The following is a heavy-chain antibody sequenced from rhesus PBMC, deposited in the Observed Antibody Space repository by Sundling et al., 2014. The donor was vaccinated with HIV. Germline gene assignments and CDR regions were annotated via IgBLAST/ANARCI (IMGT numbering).Heavy chain of an antibody. D-gene: IGHD4-29*01. Sequence: QVHLVQSGDGVKQPGASVKVSCKASGYAFSDYAMNWVRQAQEERFEWVAGSPPTLGGQHMPQGFKERFTFSMDISISTAYLEISSLKPEDTAIYYCVRWSAVTTGLDYWGQGVPVTVSS. CDR2: SPPTLGG. CDR1: GYAFSDYA. CDR3: VRWSAVTTGLDY. J-gene: IGHJ4*01. V-gene: IGHV7-114*01.